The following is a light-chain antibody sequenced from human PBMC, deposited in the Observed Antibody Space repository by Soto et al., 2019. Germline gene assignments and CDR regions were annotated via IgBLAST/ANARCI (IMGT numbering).Light chain of an antibody. J-gene: IGKJ1*01. V-gene: IGKV3-20*01. CDR3: QHYGSSRT. CDR1: QSVSSTY. Sequence: ELVLTQSPGTLSLSPGERATLSCRASQSVSSTYLAWYQQKSGQAPRLLIYGASSRATGIPDRFSGSGSGTDFTLTISRLEPEDFAVYYCQHYGSSRTFGQGTKVEIK. CDR2: GAS.